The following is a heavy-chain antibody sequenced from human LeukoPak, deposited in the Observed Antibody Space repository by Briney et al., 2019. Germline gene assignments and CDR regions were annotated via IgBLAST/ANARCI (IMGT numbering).Heavy chain of an antibody. CDR1: GFNFEDYA. V-gene: IGHV3-9*01. J-gene: IGHJ4*02. Sequence: GGSLRLSCAASGFNFEDYAMHWVRQAPGKGLEWVAGISWNSGHVGYADSVKGRFTISRDNTKNLLYLQMNSLRVEETALYYCAKTNSGWYSFSSPDPFDFWGQGTLVTVSS. CDR3: AKTNSGWYSFSSPDPFDF. CDR2: ISWNSGHV. D-gene: IGHD6-19*01.